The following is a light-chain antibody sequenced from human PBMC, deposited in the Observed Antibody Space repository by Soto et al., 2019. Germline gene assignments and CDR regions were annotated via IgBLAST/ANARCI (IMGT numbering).Light chain of an antibody. J-gene: IGKJ1*01. CDR1: QSVSSK. CDR2: GAS. Sequence: EIVMTQSPATLSVSPGERAPLPCRASQSVSSKLAWYQQKNGQAPRLLIYGASTRDTGIPARFSGSGSGTEFTLTISRLQSEDFEVYYCQQHNNWPGTFGQGTKVDIK. V-gene: IGKV3-15*01. CDR3: QQHNNWPGT.